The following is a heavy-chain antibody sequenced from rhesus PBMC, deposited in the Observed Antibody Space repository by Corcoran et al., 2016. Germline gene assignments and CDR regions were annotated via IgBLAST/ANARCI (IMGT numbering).Heavy chain of an antibody. CDR2: IYGSSTST. Sequence: QVQLQESGPGVVKPSETLSLTCAVSGGSISDSYRRSWIRQPPGKGLEWIGYIYGSSTSTNYNPSLQSRVTISKDTSKNQFSLKLSSVTAADTAVYYCAWAAAGLDTFDFWGQGLRVTVSS. CDR3: AWAAAGLDTFDF. V-gene: IGHV4S10*01. D-gene: IGHD6-31*01. J-gene: IGHJ3*01. CDR1: GGSISDSYR.